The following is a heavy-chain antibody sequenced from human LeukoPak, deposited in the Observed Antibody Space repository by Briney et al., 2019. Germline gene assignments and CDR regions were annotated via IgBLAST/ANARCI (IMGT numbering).Heavy chain of an antibody. Sequence: GGSLRLSCAASGFTVSSNYMSWVRQAPGKGLEWVSVIYSGGSTYYADSVKGRFTISRDNSKNTLYLQMNSLRAEDTAVYYCARDQPRMGVDYWGQGTLVTVSS. D-gene: IGHD3-16*01. CDR3: ARDQPRMGVDY. CDR1: GFTVSSNY. J-gene: IGHJ4*02. CDR2: IYSGGST. V-gene: IGHV3-66*02.